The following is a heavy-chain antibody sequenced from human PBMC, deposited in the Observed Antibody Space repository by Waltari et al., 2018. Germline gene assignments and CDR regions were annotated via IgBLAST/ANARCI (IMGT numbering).Heavy chain of an antibody. CDR2: INHSGST. CDR1: GGSFSGYY. J-gene: IGHJ3*02. CDR3: ARGAGQPAAMFALDI. V-gene: IGHV4-34*01. Sequence: QVQLQQWGAGLLKPSETLSLTCAVYGGSFSGYYWSWIRQPPGKGLEWIGEINHSGSTNYNPSLKSRVTISVDTSKNQFSLKLSSVTAADTAVYYCARGAGQPAAMFALDIWGQGTMVTVSS. D-gene: IGHD2-2*01.